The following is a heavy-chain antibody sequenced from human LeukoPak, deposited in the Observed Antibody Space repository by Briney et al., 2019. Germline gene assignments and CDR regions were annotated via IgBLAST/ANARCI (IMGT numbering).Heavy chain of an antibody. CDR1: GGSISSYY. Sequence: PSETLSLTCTVSGGSISSYYWSWIRQPPGKGLEWIGYIYYSGSANYNPSLKSRVTISVDTSKNQFSLKLSSVTAADTAVYYCASGRTEDKSDYWGQGTLVTVSS. J-gene: IGHJ4*02. CDR2: IYYSGSA. V-gene: IGHV4-59*01. CDR3: ASGRTEDKSDY. D-gene: IGHD1-26*01.